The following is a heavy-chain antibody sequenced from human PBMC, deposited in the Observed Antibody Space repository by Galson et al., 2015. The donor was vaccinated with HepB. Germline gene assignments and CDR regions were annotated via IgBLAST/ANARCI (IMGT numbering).Heavy chain of an antibody. CDR3: ARDCGPIAAAGHYYGMDV. D-gene: IGHD6-13*01. CDR1: GYTFTSYY. J-gene: IGHJ6*02. Sequence: SVKVSCKASGYTFTSYYMHWVRQAPGQGLEWMGIINPSGGSTSYAQKFQGRVTMTRDTSTSTVYMELSSLRSEDTAVYYCARDCGPIAAAGHYYGMDVWGQGTTVTVSS. CDR2: INPSGGST. V-gene: IGHV1-46*01.